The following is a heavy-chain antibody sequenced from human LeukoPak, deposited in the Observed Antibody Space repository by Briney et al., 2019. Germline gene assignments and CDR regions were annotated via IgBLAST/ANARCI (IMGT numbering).Heavy chain of an antibody. J-gene: IGHJ4*02. CDR1: GGSISSYY. Sequence: SETLSLTCTVSGGSISSYYWTWIRQPPGKGLEWIGYIYYSGSTNYNPSLKSRVTISVDTSKNQFSLKLTSVTAADPAVYYCASGVNSGYFDYCGQGTLVTVSS. CDR2: IYYSGST. D-gene: IGHD1-26*01. V-gene: IGHV4-59*01. CDR3: ASGVNSGYFDY.